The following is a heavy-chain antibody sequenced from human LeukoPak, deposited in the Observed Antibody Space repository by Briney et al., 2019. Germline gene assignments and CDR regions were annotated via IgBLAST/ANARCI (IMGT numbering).Heavy chain of an antibody. CDR3: ARSLVTGLGWYFDL. D-gene: IGHD2-21*02. V-gene: IGHV4-59*08. CDR2: IYYSGST. J-gene: IGHJ2*01. CDR1: GGSISSYY. Sequence: ASETLSLTCTVSGGSISSYYWSWIRQPPGKGLEWIRYIYYSGSTNYNPSLKSRVTISVDTSKNQFSLKLSSVTAADTAVYYCARSLVTGLGWYFDLWGRGTLVTVSS.